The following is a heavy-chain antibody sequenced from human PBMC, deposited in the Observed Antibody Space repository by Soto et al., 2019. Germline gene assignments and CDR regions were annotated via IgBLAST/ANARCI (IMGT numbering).Heavy chain of an antibody. CDR1: GFTFRSYW. V-gene: IGHV3-74*03. Sequence: EVQLVESGGGLVQPGGSLRLSCAASGFTFRSYWMHWVRRTPGKGLMWVARISTDGGDIMYADSVKGRFTISRDNAENTVYLQMNSLTAEDTATYYCGRDQSVAGPTTLDLWGLGTLVRVSS. CDR3: GRDQSVAGPTTLDL. D-gene: IGHD6-19*01. J-gene: IGHJ5*02. CDR2: ISTDGGDI.